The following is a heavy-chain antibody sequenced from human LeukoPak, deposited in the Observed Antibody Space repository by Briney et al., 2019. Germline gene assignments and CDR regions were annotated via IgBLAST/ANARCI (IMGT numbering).Heavy chain of an antibody. D-gene: IGHD3-10*01. V-gene: IGHV3-7*03. CDR3: AKRATYGSGSYWPFDY. Sequence: GGSLRLSCTASGFTFSNFWMGWVRQAPGKGLEWVANIKQDETEKFYLGSVKGRFTISRDNPKNTLYLQMNSLRAEDTAVYYCAKRATYGSGSYWPFDYWGQGTLVTVSS. CDR2: IKQDETEK. CDR1: GFTFSNFW. J-gene: IGHJ4*02.